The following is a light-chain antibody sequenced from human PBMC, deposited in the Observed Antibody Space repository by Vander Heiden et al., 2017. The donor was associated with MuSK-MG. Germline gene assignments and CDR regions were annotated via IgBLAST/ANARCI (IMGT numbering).Light chain of an antibody. CDR2: DDS. CDR3: QVWDSSSDHMV. J-gene: IGLJ2*01. Sequence: SSVLPQPPPVSVAPGQTARITCGGNNIGTKSVHWYQQKPGQAPILAVYDDSDRPSGIPERFSGSNSGNTASLTISWVEAGDEADYYCQVWDSSSDHMVFGGGTKLTVL. V-gene: IGLV3-21*02. CDR1: NIGTKS.